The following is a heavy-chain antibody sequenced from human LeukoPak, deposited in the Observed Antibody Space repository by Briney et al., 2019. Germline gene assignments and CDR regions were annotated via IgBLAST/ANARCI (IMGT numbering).Heavy chain of an antibody. D-gene: IGHD5-18*01. J-gene: IGHJ4*02. CDR3: AKADTTLDPFDH. Sequence: GGSLRLSCAASGFTFDDYTMHWVRQAPGKGLEWVSLISWDAGRTYYADSVKGRFTISRDNSKNSLYLQMNSLRTEDSALYYCAKADTTLDPFDHWGQGTLVTVSS. CDR1: GFTFDDYT. V-gene: IGHV3-43*01. CDR2: ISWDAGRT.